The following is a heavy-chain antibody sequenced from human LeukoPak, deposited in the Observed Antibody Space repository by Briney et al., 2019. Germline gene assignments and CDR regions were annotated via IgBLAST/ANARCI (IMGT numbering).Heavy chain of an antibody. V-gene: IGHV3-33*01. CDR2: IWYDGSNK. J-gene: IGHJ6*02. Sequence: GGSLRLSCAASGFTFSSYGMHWVRQAPGKGLEWVAVIWYDGSNKYYADSVKGRFTISRDNSKNTLYLQMNSLRAEDTAVYYCARDKDYGGPGSGYGMDVWGQGTTVTVSS. CDR3: ARDKDYGGPGSGYGMDV. D-gene: IGHD4-23*01. CDR1: GFTFSSYG.